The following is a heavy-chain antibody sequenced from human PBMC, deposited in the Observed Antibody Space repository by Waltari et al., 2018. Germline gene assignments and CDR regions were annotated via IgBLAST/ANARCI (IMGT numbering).Heavy chain of an antibody. Sequence: ELQLVESGGGLVQPGGSLRISCVASAFRFSSYEMNWVRQAPGKGLEWISYISDGDKSISYAESVKGRFTVSRDNAKNSLHLQMNNLGAEDTATYYCVRDGLGSGWTRVDVWGQGTTVTVSS. CDR3: VRDGLGSGWTRVDV. D-gene: IGHD2-15*01. J-gene: IGHJ6*02. CDR2: ISDGDKSI. CDR1: AFRFSSYE. V-gene: IGHV3-48*03.